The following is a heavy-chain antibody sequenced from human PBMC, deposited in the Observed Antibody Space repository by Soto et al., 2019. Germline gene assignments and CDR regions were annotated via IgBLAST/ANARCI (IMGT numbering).Heavy chain of an antibody. D-gene: IGHD1-26*01. V-gene: IGHV3-74*01. Sequence: EVQLVESGGGLVQPGGSLRLSCGVSGFTFSRYWMHWVRQAPGEGLVWVSRISSDGSTTTYADSVKGRFTISRDNAKNTLYLQMNSLRAEDTAVYYCARLIGGLGATPPFGMDVWGQGTTVTVSS. CDR3: ARLIGGLGATPPFGMDV. CDR1: GFTFSRYW. CDR2: ISSDGSTT. J-gene: IGHJ6*02.